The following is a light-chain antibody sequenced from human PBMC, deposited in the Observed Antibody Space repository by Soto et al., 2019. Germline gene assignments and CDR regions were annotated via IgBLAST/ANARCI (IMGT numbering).Light chain of an antibody. Sequence: QSVLTQPRSVSGSPGQPVTISCTATGSDVGDSSHVSWYQLHPGKAPKLMIYEVNNRPSGVPDRFSGSKSGSTASLTISGLQAEDEAEYYCCLSPGSLTWLFGGGTKVTVL. J-gene: IGLJ3*02. CDR1: GSDVGDSSH. CDR3: CLSPGSLTWL. CDR2: EVN. V-gene: IGLV2-11*01.